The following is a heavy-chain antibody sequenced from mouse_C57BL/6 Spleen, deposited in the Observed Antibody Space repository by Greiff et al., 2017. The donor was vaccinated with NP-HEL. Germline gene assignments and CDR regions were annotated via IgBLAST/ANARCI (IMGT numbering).Heavy chain of an antibody. CDR2: VYPYNGGT. V-gene: IGHV1-36*01. CDR1: GFTFTDYY. CDR3: AREKGYYEFAMDY. J-gene: IGHJ4*01. Sequence: EVKLVESGPVLVKPGPSVKISCKASGFTFTDYYMHWVKQSHGKSLEWIGLVYPYNGGTSYNQKFKGKATLTVDTSSSTAYMELNSLTSEDSAVYYCAREKGYYEFAMDYWGQGTSVTVSS. D-gene: IGHD2-3*01.